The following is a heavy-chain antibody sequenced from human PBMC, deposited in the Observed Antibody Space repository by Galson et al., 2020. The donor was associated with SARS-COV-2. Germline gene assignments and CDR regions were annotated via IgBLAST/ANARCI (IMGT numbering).Heavy chain of an antibody. Sequence: SGPTLVKPTQTLTLTCTFSGFSLSTSGMCVSWIRQPPGKALEWLALIDWDDDKYYSTSLKTRRTISKDTSKNQVVLTMTNMDPVDTATYYCARIRYDILTGYHYGMDVWGQGTTVTVSS. CDR3: ARIRYDILTGYHYGMDV. CDR2: IDWDDDK. V-gene: IGHV2-70*01. D-gene: IGHD3-9*01. J-gene: IGHJ6*02. CDR1: GFSLSTSGMC.